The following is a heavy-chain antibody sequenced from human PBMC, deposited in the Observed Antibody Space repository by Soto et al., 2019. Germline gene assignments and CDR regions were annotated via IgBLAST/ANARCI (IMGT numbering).Heavy chain of an antibody. V-gene: IGHV1-3*01. Sequence: ASVKVSCKASGYTFTSYSMNWVRHAPGQRLEWMGWINAGNGNTKYPQKFQGRVTITRDTSASTAYMELSSLRSEDTAVYYCASEYCGGDCYSAARYGMDVWGQGTTVTVSS. CDR3: ASEYCGGDCYSAARYGMDV. CDR2: INAGNGNT. D-gene: IGHD2-21*02. CDR1: GYTFTSYS. J-gene: IGHJ6*02.